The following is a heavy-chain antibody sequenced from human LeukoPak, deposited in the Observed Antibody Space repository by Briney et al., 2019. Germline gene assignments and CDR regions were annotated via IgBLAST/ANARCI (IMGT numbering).Heavy chain of an antibody. D-gene: IGHD6-19*01. J-gene: IGHJ3*02. V-gene: IGHV1-2*02. Sequence: GASVKVSCKASGYTFTGYYMHWVRQAPGQGLEWMGWINPNSGGTNYAQKFQGRVTMTRDTSISTAYMELSRLRSDDTAVYYCAGKSSGYSSGWYDAFDIWGQGTMVTVSS. CDR1: GYTFTGYY. CDR2: INPNSGGT. CDR3: AGKSSGYSSGWYDAFDI.